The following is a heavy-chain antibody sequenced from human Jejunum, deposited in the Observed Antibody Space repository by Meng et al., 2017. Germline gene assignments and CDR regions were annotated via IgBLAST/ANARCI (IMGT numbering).Heavy chain of an antibody. CDR3: TRGGMTSETTFFLH. CDR1: GYTFTNYG. D-gene: IGHD3-3*02. Sequence: QVQLVQSGAEVKKAGASVKFSGKASGYTFTNYGINWVRQAPGQGLEWMAWISADNGNAKYAQNLQDRVTLTTETSTTTAYMELRNLRSDDTAVYYCTRGGMTSETTFFLHWGQGTLVTVSS. CDR2: ISADNGNA. J-gene: IGHJ4*02. V-gene: IGHV1-18*01.